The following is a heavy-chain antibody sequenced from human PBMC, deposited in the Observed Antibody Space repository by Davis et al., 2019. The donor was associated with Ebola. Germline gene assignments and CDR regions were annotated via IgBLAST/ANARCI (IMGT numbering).Heavy chain of an antibody. CDR3: ARSPGSDLDFQQ. V-gene: IGHV3-53*01. CDR2: IYSGGRT. CDR1: GITVSANH. D-gene: IGHD3-10*01. Sequence: GESLKISCAASGITVSANHMSWVRQAPGKGLEWVAIIYSGGRTSSSDSVKGRFTISRDSSKNTLFLHMDSLRGEDTAVYFCARSPGSDLDFQQWGQGTRVIVSS. J-gene: IGHJ1*01.